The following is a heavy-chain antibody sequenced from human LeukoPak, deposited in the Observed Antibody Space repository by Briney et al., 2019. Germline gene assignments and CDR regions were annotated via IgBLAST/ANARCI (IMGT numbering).Heavy chain of an antibody. J-gene: IGHJ4*02. D-gene: IGHD3-22*01. V-gene: IGHV3-66*01. CDR2: IYSGGST. CDR3: AGGWGGGYDSSGYSETYYFDY. CDR1: GFTVSSNY. Sequence: GGSLRLSCAASGFTVSSNYMSWVRQAPGKGLEWVSVIYSGGSTYYADSVKGRFTISRDNSKNTLYLQMNSLGAEDTAVYYCAGGWGGGYDSSGYSETYYFDYWGQGTLVTVSS.